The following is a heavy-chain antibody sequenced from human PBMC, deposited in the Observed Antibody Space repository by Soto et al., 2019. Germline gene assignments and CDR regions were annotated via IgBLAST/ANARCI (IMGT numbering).Heavy chain of an antibody. J-gene: IGHJ6*02. CDR1: GGSFSGYY. Sequence: SETLSLTWAVYGGSFSGYYWSWIRQPPGKGLEWIGEINHSGSTNYNPSLKSRVTISVDTSKNQFSLKLSSVTAADTAVYYCARFGWFGGGGMDVWGQGTTVTVSS. CDR3: ARFGWFGGGGMDV. CDR2: INHSGST. V-gene: IGHV4-34*01. D-gene: IGHD3-10*01.